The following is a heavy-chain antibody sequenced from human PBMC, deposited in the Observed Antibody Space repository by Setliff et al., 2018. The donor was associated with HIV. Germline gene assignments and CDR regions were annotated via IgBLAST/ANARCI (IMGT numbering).Heavy chain of an antibody. Sequence: SETLSLTCTVSGGSISSSHDFWNWIRQPPGKGLEWIGAISYGGITYYNPSLTSRVTISVDTSKNQFSLKVTSVTAADTAVYYCARVPGRDYYDTSGDCDYWGLGTLVTVSS. J-gene: IGHJ4*02. CDR1: GGSISSSHDF. D-gene: IGHD3-22*01. V-gene: IGHV4-39*07. CDR2: ISYGGIT. CDR3: ARVPGRDYYDTSGDCDY.